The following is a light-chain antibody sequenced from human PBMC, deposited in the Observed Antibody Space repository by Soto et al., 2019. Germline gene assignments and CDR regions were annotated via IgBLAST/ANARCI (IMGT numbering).Light chain of an antibody. CDR2: EVT. Sequence: QSALTQPASVSGSLGQSITISCTGTSSDVGGYNYVSWYQQHPGKAPKLLIYEVTNRPSGVSNRFSGSKSGNTASLTISGLQAEDEADHYCSSYTRTSTPVFGTGTKLTVL. J-gene: IGLJ1*01. V-gene: IGLV2-14*01. CDR1: SSDVGGYNY. CDR3: SSYTRTSTPV.